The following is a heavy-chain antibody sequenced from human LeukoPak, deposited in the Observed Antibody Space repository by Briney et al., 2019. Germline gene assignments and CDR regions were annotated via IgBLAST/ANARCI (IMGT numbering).Heavy chain of an antibody. CDR1: GGSISSSSYY. V-gene: IGHV4-39*07. Sequence: PPETLSLTCTVSGGSISSSSYYWAWIRQPPGKGLEWIGSIHYSGSTYYNPSLQSRVTISIDTSKNQFSLKLSSVTAADTAVYYCARVITSGWYYFDSWGQGTLVTVSS. CDR2: IHYSGST. D-gene: IGHD6-19*01. J-gene: IGHJ4*02. CDR3: ARVITSGWYYFDS.